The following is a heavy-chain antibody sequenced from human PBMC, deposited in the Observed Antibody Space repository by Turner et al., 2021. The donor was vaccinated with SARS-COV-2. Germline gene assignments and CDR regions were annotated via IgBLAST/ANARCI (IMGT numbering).Heavy chain of an antibody. J-gene: IGHJ3*02. Sequence: EVQLVASGGGLVQPGGSRRLCCAASGSTFSSYDMHCFGQATGRGLEWDAGIGTAGDPYCAGSVKGRFTITRENAKTSLYLQMTSLRAGDTAGYYCARGRGYCSSTSCYTNDAFDIWGQGTMVTISS. V-gene: IGHV3-13*05. CDR1: GSTFSSYD. D-gene: IGHD2-2*02. CDR2: IGTAGDP. CDR3: ARGRGYCSSTSCYTNDAFDI.